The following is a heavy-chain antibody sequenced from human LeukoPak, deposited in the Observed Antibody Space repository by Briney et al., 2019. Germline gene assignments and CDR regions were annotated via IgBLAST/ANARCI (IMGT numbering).Heavy chain of an antibody. V-gene: IGHV5-51*01. CDR3: ARQEAGYSGYDSGAFDI. Sequence: GESLKISCKGSGYSFTSYWIGWVRQMPGKGLEWMGIIYPGDSDTRYSPSFQGQVTISADKSISTAYLQWSSLKASDTAMYCCARQEAGYSGYDSGAFDIWGQGTMVTVSS. J-gene: IGHJ3*02. D-gene: IGHD5-12*01. CDR1: GYSFTSYW. CDR2: IYPGDSDT.